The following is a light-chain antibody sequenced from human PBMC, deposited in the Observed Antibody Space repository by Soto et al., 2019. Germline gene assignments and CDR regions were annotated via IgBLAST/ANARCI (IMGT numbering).Light chain of an antibody. CDR2: DAS. V-gene: IGKV1-39*01. CDR1: QTISTY. Sequence: DIQTTQSPSSLSASVGDRVTITCRASQTISTYLNWYQQKPGKAPRLLIYDASSLLSGVPSRFSGSGSGTDFTLTIASLQPEDFSTYYCQQSDSTPYTFGQGTKVDI. J-gene: IGKJ2*01. CDR3: QQSDSTPYT.